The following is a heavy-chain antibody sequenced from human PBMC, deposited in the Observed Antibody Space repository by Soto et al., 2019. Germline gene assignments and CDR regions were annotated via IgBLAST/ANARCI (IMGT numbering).Heavy chain of an antibody. V-gene: IGHV1-69*08. CDR2: VIPILGAS. CDR3: ARSRGSYYSNFDS. CDR1: ADTFTGYT. D-gene: IGHD3-10*01. J-gene: IGHJ4*02. Sequence: GASVKVSCKASADTFTGYTVTWVRQAPGQGLEWVGRVIPILGASNFAQKFQGRVTISADKSTDTAYMVLTGLTAEDTAVYYCARSRGSYYSNFDSWGQGTLVT.